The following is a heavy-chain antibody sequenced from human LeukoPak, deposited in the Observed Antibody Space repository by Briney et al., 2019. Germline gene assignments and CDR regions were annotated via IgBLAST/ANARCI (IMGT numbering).Heavy chain of an antibody. Sequence: SETLSLTCTVSGGSISSIRYYWSWIRQPAGKGLEWIGRIYTGGSTNYNPSLKSRVTISVDTSKNQFSLKLSSVTAADTAVYYCARHGINMIIPHFDYWGQGALVTVSS. CDR3: ARHGINMIIPHFDY. CDR2: IYTGGST. J-gene: IGHJ4*02. CDR1: GGSISSIRYY. D-gene: IGHD3-22*01. V-gene: IGHV4-61*02.